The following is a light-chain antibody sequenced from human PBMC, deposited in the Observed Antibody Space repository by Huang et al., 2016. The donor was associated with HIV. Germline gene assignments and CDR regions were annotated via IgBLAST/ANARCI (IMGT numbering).Light chain of an antibody. V-gene: IGKV1-NL1*01. Sequence: DIQMTQSPSSLSASVGDRVTITCRASQGIGNSLAWYQQKPEKAPRLLLYATSRLESGVPSRFSGRGSGTHYTLTISTLQPEDIASYYCQQYHGFPWTFGQGTKVEIK. J-gene: IGKJ1*01. CDR2: ATS. CDR1: QGIGNS. CDR3: QQYHGFPWT.